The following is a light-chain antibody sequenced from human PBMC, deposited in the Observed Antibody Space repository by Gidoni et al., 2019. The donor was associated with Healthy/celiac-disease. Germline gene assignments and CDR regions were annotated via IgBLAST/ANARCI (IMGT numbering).Light chain of an antibody. V-gene: IGLV2-14*01. Sequence: QSALPQPASVSGSPGQSITISCTGTSSDVGSYNYVSWYQQHPGKAPKLMIYEVSNRPSGVSNRFSGSKSGNTASLTISGLQAEDEADYYCSSYTSSSSYVLGTGTKVTVL. CDR3: SSYTSSSSYV. CDR1: SSDVGSYNY. J-gene: IGLJ1*01. CDR2: EVS.